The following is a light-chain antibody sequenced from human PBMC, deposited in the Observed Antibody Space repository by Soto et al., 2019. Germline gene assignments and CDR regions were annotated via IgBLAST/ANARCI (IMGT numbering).Light chain of an antibody. J-gene: IGKJ4*01. V-gene: IGKV1-27*01. CDR2: AAS. Sequence: DIPMTQSPSSLSASVGDRVTITCRASQGISNYLAWYQQRPGKVPKLLIYAASTLQSGVPSRFSGSGSGTDFTLTISSLQPEDVATYYCQKYNSVPSLTFGGGTKVEIK. CDR3: QKYNSVPSLT. CDR1: QGISNY.